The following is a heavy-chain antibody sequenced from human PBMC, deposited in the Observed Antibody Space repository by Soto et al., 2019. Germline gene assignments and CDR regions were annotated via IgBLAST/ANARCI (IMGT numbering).Heavy chain of an antibody. D-gene: IGHD2-15*01. CDR1: GDSVSSNSAA. J-gene: IGHJ6*02. CDR2: TYYRSKWYN. CDR3: ARSPGYCSGGSCYYYYYYGMDV. Sequence: PSQTLSLTCAISGDSVSSNSAAWNWIRQSTSRGLEWLGMTYYRSKWYNDYAVSGKSRITVNPDTSKNQFSLQLNSVTPEDTAVYYCARSPGYCSGGSCYYYYYYGMDVWGQGTTVTVSS. V-gene: IGHV6-1*01.